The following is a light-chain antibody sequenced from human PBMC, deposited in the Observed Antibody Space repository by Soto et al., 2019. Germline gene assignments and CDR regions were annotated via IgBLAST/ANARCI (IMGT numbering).Light chain of an antibody. J-gene: IGLJ2*01. CDR2: GNS. CDR3: QSYDSSLSGVV. V-gene: IGLV1-40*01. Sequence: QSVLTQPPSVSGAPGQRVTISCTGSSSKIGAGYDVHWYQQLPGTAPKLLIYGNSNRPSGVPDRFSGSKSGTSASLAITGLQAEDEADYYCQSYDSSLSGVVFGGGTQLTAL. CDR1: SSKIGAGYD.